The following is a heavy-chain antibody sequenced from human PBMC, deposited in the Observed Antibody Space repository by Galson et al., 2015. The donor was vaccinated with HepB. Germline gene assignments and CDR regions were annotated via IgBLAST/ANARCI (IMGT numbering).Heavy chain of an antibody. D-gene: IGHD6-13*01. V-gene: IGHV2-70*04. CDR1: GFSLNSREPR. Sequence: PALVKPTQTLTLTCTFSGFSLNSREPRVSWIRQPPGKALEWLARIEWDNKKFYSASLKTRLPISKDTPKSQVVLTLTNVDPVDTATYYCVRIGPAAVDSWGLGTLVTVSS. J-gene: IGHJ5*02. CDR3: VRIGPAAVDS. CDR2: IEWDNKK.